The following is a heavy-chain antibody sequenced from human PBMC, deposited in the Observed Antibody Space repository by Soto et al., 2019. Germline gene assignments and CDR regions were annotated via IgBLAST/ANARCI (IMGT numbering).Heavy chain of an antibody. Sequence: ASVKVSCKASGGTFSSYVVSGVREAPGKGLGWMGGSIPSCVTANYAQKVQGRVTMTADESTSTAYMELSSLRSEDTAVYYCARALVPVGSGYYGMDVWGQGTTVTVSS. J-gene: IGHJ6*02. CDR3: ARALVPVGSGYYGMDV. D-gene: IGHD2-2*01. CDR2: SIPSCVTA. V-gene: IGHV1-69*13. CDR1: GGTFSSYV.